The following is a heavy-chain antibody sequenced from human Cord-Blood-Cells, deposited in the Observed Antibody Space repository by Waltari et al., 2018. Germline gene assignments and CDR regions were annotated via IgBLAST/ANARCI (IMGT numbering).Heavy chain of an antibody. CDR2: INHSGST. V-gene: IGHV4-34*01. Sequence: QVQLQQWGAGLLKPSETLSLTCAVYGGSFSGYYWSWIRQPPGKGLEWIGEINHSGSTHYNPSLKSRVTIAVDTAKNQFSLKLSSVTAADTAVYYCAKEFIAARPSDAFDIWGQGTMVTVSS. J-gene: IGHJ3*02. D-gene: IGHD6-6*01. CDR1: GGSFSGYY. CDR3: AKEFIAARPSDAFDI.